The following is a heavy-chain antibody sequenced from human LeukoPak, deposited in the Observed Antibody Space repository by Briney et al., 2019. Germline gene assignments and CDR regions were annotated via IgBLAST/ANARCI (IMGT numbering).Heavy chain of an antibody. CDR1: GFTFSDYY. V-gene: IGHV3-11*01. CDR2: ISSSGSTI. D-gene: IGHD2-2*01. CDR3: ARREYQLPNDY. Sequence: GGSLRLSCAPSGFTFSDYYMSWIRQAPGKGLEWVSYISSSGSTIYYADSVKGRFTISRDNAKNSLYLQMNSLRAEDTAVYYCARREYQLPNDYWGQGTLVTVSS. J-gene: IGHJ4*02.